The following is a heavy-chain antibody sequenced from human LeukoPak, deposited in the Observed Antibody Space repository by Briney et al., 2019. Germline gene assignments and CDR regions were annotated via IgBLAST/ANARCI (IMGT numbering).Heavy chain of an antibody. CDR3: ARSISARSGMDV. D-gene: IGHD6-6*01. V-gene: IGHV4-39*01. J-gene: IGHJ6*02. CDR1: GGSISSSSYY. Sequence: PSETLSLTCTVSGGSISSSSYYWGWIRQPPGKGLEWIGSIYYSGSTYYNPSLKSRVTISVDTSVSQFSLRLRSVTAADTAVYYCARSISARSGMDVWGQGTTVTVSS. CDR2: IYYSGST.